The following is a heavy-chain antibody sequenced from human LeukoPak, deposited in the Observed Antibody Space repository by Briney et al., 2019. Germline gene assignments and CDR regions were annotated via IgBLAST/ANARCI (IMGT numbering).Heavy chain of an antibody. CDR2: ISATGHAT. CDR3: VKEIACYDY. V-gene: IGHV3-64D*09. Sequence: PGGSLRLSCSASGFTFSASPMHWLRQAPGKGLQYVSAISATGHATYYGDSVKGRFTISRDNSKNTLYLQMTSLREDDTGLYYCVKEIACYDYWGQGTLVTVSS. J-gene: IGHJ4*02. D-gene: IGHD2-21*01. CDR1: GFTFSASP.